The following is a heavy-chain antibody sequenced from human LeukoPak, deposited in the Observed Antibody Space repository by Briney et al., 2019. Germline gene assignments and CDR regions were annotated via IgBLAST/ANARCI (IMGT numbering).Heavy chain of an antibody. Sequence: GGSLRLSCEASGFTFSNFAMTWVRQAPGKGLEQVSGISGSAGRTNYADSVKGRFTISRDNSKNTLYLQMNNLRVGDTAVYYCAKGSSSRFYYYMAVWGKGTTVTVSS. CDR1: GFTFSNFA. J-gene: IGHJ6*03. CDR2: ISGSAGRT. D-gene: IGHD4-17*01. CDR3: AKGSSSRFYYYMAV. V-gene: IGHV3-23*01.